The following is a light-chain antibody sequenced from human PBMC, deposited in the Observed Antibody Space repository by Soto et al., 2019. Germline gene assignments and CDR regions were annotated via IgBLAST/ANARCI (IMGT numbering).Light chain of an antibody. V-gene: IGLV2-14*01. CDR3: GSYTSSSTLYV. Sequence: QSALTQPASVSGSPGQSITISCTGTSSDVGGSNYVSWYQQHPGKAPQLMIYDVSNRPPGVANRFSCSKTGNTASLTISWLQAEDDADYYCGSYTSSSTLYVFGTGTKLTVL. CDR2: DVS. J-gene: IGLJ1*01. CDR1: SSDVGGSNY.